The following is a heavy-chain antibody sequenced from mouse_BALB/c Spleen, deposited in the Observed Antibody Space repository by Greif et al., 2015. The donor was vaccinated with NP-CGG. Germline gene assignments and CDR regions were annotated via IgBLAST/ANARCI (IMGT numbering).Heavy chain of an antibody. CDR2: IYPGDGDT. J-gene: IGHJ4*01. CDR1: GYAFSSYW. CDR3: ARYDYDYYAMDY. Sequence: QVQLQQSGAELVRPGSSVKISCKASGYAFSSYWMNWVKQRPGQGLEWIEQIYPGDGDTNYNGKFKGKATLTADKSSSTAYMQLGSLTSEDSAVYFCARYDYDYYAMDYWGQGTSVTVSS. V-gene: IGHV1-80*01. D-gene: IGHD2-4*01.